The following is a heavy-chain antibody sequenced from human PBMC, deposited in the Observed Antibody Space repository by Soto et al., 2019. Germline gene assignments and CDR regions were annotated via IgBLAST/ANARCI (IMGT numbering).Heavy chain of an antibody. V-gene: IGHV4-39*01. CDR3: ARRMNYYDSSGNYVDGIDI. J-gene: IGHJ3*02. Sequence: QLQLQESGPGLVKPSETLSLTCKVSGGSISRSNHYWVWIRQSPGKGLEWNGGFFYSGSTFYNPSLKGRVSISVDTSKNHFSLQLTSVTAAADTAVYYCARRMNYYDSSGNYVDGIDIWGQGTMVIVSS. CDR1: GGSISRSNHY. D-gene: IGHD3-22*01. CDR2: FFYSGST.